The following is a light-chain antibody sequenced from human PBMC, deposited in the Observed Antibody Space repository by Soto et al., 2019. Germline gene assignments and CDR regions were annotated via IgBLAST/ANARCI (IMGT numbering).Light chain of an antibody. V-gene: IGLV2-14*01. CDR2: EVS. CDR3: SSYTSSIIPFCV. CDR1: GSDVGSYKY. J-gene: IGLJ1*01. Sequence: QSALTQPASVSGSPGQSITISCTGTGSDVGSYKYVSWYQQHPGKAPKLIIFEVSNRPSGVSDRFSGSKSGNTASLTISGLQAEDEADYYCSSYTSSIIPFCVFGAGTKVTVL.